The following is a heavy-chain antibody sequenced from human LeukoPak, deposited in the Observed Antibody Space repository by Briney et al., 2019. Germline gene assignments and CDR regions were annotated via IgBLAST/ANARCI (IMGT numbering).Heavy chain of an antibody. Sequence: GGSLRLSCAASGFTFSTYLMSWVRQAPGKGLEWVANIKQDGSEKYYVDSVKGRFTISRDNAKNSLYLQMNSLRAEDTAVYYCARDLEGNWLDPWGQGTLVTVSS. J-gene: IGHJ5*02. CDR2: IKQDGSEK. V-gene: IGHV3-7*01. CDR3: ARDLEGNWLDP. CDR1: GFTFSTYL. D-gene: IGHD1-1*01.